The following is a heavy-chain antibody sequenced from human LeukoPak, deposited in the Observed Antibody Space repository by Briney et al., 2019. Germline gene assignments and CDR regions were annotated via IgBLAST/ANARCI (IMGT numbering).Heavy chain of an antibody. Sequence: GGSLRLSCAASGFTFSSYAMSWVRQAPGKGLEWVSVIGGSGAITYYADSVKGRFTISRDNSKNTLYLQMNSLRAEDTAVYYCATRSYFDYWGQGTLVTVSS. CDR2: IGGSGAIT. CDR1: GFTFSSYA. J-gene: IGHJ4*02. CDR3: ATRSYFDY. D-gene: IGHD3-10*01. V-gene: IGHV3-23*01.